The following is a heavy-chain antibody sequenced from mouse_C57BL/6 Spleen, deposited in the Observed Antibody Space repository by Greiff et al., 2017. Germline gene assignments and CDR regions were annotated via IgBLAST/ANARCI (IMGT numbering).Heavy chain of an antibody. CDR2: ISYDGSN. Sequence: VQLKESGPGLVKPSQSLSLTCSVTGYSITSGYYWNWIRQFPGNKLEWMGYISYDGSNNYNPSLKNRISITRDTSKNQFFLKLNSVTTEDTATYYCARGQLRDWYFDVWGTGTTVTVSS. D-gene: IGHD1-1*01. CDR1: GYSITSGYY. CDR3: ARGQLRDWYFDV. J-gene: IGHJ1*03. V-gene: IGHV3-6*01.